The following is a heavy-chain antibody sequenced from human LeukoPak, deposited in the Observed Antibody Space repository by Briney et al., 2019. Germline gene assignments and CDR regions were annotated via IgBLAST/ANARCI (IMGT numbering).Heavy chain of an antibody. J-gene: IGHJ3*02. V-gene: IGHV3-30-3*01. CDR1: GFTFSSYA. CDR3: ARDPLAHIAVATYGAFDI. CDR2: ISYDGSNK. Sequence: PGGSLRLSCAASGFTFSSYAMHWVRQAPGKGLEWVAVISYDGSNKYYADSVKGRFTISRDNSKNTLYLQMNSLRAEDTAVYYCARDPLAHIAVATYGAFDIWGQGTMVTVSS. D-gene: IGHD6-19*01.